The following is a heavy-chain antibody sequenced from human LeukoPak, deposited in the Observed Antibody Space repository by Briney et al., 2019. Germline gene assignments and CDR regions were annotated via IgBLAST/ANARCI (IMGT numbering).Heavy chain of an antibody. CDR1: GFTFSSYG. D-gene: IGHD4-23*01. J-gene: IGHJ4*02. CDR3: AKEFAYGGNSDY. CDR2: ISGSGGST. Sequence: GGSLRLSCAASGFTFSSYGMSWVRQAPGKGLEWVSAISGSGGSTYYADSVEGRFTISRDNSKNTLYLQMNSLRAEDTAVYYCAKEFAYGGNSDYWGQGTLVTVSS. V-gene: IGHV3-23*01.